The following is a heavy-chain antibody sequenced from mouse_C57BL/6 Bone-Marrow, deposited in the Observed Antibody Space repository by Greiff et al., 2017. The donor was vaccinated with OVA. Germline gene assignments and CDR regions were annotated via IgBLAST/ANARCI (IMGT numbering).Heavy chain of an antibody. CDR1: GYTFTSYG. J-gene: IGHJ2*01. V-gene: IGHV1-81*01. D-gene: IGHD2-5*01. Sequence: VQLQESGAELARPGASVKLSCKASGYTFTSYGISWVKQRTGQGLEWIGEIYPRSGNTYYNEKFKGKATLTADKSSSTAYMELRSLTSEDSAVYYCARGEYSNPYYFDYWGQGTTLTVSS. CDR3: ARGEYSNPYYFDY. CDR2: IYPRSGNT.